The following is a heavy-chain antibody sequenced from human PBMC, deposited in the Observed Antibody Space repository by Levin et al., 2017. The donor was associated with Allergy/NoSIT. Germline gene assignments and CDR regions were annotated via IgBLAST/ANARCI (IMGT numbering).Heavy chain of an antibody. CDR1: GFTFDDYA. D-gene: IGHD2-2*01. V-gene: IGHV3-9*01. Sequence: GGSLRLSCAASGFTFDDYAMHWVRQAPGKGLEWVSGISWNSGSIGYADSVKGRFTISRDNAKNSLYLQMNSLRAEDTALYYCAKGSGYCSSTSCPLRDWFDPWGQGTLVTVSS. CDR3: AKGSGYCSSTSCPLRDWFDP. CDR2: ISWNSGSI. J-gene: IGHJ5*02.